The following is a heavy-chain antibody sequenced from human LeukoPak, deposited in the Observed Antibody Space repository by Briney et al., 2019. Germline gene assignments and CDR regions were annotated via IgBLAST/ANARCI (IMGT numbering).Heavy chain of an antibody. J-gene: IGHJ6*03. CDR2: ISSSSSYI. CDR1: GFTFSSYS. V-gene: IGHV3-21*01. CDR3: AKVVDYYYYYMDV. Sequence: GGSLRLSCAASGFTFSSYSMNWVRQAPGKGLEWVSSISSSSSYIYYADSVKGRFTISRDNAKNSLYLQMNSLRAEDTAVYYCAKVVDYYYYYMDVWGKGTTVTISS.